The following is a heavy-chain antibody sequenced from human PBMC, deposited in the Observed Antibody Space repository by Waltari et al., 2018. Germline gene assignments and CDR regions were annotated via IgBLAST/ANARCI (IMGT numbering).Heavy chain of an antibody. Sequence: VQLQESGPGLVKPSETLSVSCDVSGDSIQSHFWSWIRQAPGKGLEWIGYMYFRGTHNYNPSLKSRVTISIDTSKNHFSLNLRSVTAADTAIYYCARLPRGSVIIGAFDIWGQGTQVTVSS. CDR2: MYFRGTH. J-gene: IGHJ3*02. CDR3: ARLPRGSVIIGAFDI. CDR1: GDSIQSHF. D-gene: IGHD3-22*01. V-gene: IGHV4-59*11.